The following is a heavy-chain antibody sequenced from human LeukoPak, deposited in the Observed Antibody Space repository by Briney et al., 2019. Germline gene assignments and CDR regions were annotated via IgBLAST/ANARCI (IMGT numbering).Heavy chain of an antibody. CDR1: GGSFSGYY. CDR3: ARGTDVAVAGTLFDY. CDR2: INHSGST. D-gene: IGHD6-19*01. Sequence: SETLSLTCAVYGGSFSGYYWSWIRQPPGKGLEWIGKINHSGSTNYNPSLKSRVTISVDTSKNQFSLKLSSVTAADTAVYYCARGTDVAVAGTLFDYWGQGTLVTVSS. J-gene: IGHJ4*02. V-gene: IGHV4-34*01.